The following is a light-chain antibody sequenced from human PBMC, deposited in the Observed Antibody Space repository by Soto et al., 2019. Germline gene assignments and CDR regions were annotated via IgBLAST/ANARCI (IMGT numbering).Light chain of an antibody. Sequence: QSALTQPASVSGSPGQSVTISCTGTSSDVGGYNFVSWYQHHPGKAPTLLIFEVSNRPSGVSTRFSGSKSGNTASLTISGLQAEDEADYYCSSSTRSGAWVFGGGTKLTVL. V-gene: IGLV2-14*01. J-gene: IGLJ3*02. CDR2: EVS. CDR1: SSDVGGYNF. CDR3: SSSTRSGAWV.